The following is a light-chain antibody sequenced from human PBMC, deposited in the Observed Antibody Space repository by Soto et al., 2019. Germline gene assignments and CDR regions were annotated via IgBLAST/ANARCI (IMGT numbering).Light chain of an antibody. CDR1: QSISSY. V-gene: IGKV1-39*01. J-gene: IGKJ5*01. CDR3: QKSYSNPRIT. CDR2: AAS. Sequence: DIQMTQSPSSLSASVGDRVTITCRASQSISSYLNWYQQKPGKAPKLLIYAASSLQSGVTSRFSGSGSGTDLTLTISSLQPEDFATYHRQKSYSNPRITFGLGTRLEI.